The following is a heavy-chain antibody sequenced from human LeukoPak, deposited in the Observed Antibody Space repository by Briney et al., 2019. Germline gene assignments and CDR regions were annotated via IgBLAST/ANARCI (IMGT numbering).Heavy chain of an antibody. Sequence: GGSLRLSCAASGFTFSSYSMNWVRQAPGKGLEWVSSISSSSSFIYYADSVKGRFTISRDNAKNSLYLQMNSLRAEDTAVYYCARDGTGTFLDYWGQGTLVTVSS. CDR2: ISSSSSFI. CDR1: GFTFSSYS. D-gene: IGHD1-1*01. V-gene: IGHV3-21*01. CDR3: ARDGTGTFLDY. J-gene: IGHJ4*02.